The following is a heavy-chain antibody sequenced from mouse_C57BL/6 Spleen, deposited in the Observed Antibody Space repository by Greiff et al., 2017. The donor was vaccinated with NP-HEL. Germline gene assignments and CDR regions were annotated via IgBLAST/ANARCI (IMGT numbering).Heavy chain of an antibody. D-gene: IGHD1-1*01. J-gene: IGHJ1*03. CDR1: GYTFTDYY. CDR3: ARGGYYYGSSPRYFDV. CDR2: INPYNGGT. V-gene: IGHV1-19*01. Sequence: EVQLQQSGPVLVKPGASVKMSCKASGYTFTDYYMNWVKQSHGKSLEWIGVINPYNGGTSYNQKFKGKATLTVDKSSSTAYMELNSLTSEDSAVYYCARGGYYYGSSPRYFDVWGTGTTVTVSS.